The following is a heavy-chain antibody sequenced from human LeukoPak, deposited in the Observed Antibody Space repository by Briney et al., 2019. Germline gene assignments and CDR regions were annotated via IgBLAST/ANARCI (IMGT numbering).Heavy chain of an antibody. CDR3: ARQVQGVIRPDY. J-gene: IGHJ4*02. CDR1: GGSISSNNW. D-gene: IGHD3-10*01. Sequence: SETLSLTCAVSGGSISSNNWWSWVRQPPGKGLEWIGTIYYSGSTYYNPSLKSRVTVSVDTSKNQFSLKLSSVTAADTAVYFCARQVQGVIRPDYWGQGTVVTVSS. CDR2: IYYSGST. V-gene: IGHV4-39*01.